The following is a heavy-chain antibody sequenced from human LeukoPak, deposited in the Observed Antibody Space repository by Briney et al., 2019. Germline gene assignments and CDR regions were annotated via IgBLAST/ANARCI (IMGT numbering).Heavy chain of an antibody. D-gene: IGHD4-17*01. Sequence: PSETLSLTCTVSGGSISSYYWSWIRQPPGKGLEGIGYIYYSGSTNYNPSLKSRVTISVDTSKNQFSLKLSSVTAADTAVYYCARAHDYGDYYFDYWGQGTLVTVSS. CDR3: ARAHDYGDYYFDY. CDR1: GGSISSYY. V-gene: IGHV4-59*01. J-gene: IGHJ4*02. CDR2: IYYSGST.